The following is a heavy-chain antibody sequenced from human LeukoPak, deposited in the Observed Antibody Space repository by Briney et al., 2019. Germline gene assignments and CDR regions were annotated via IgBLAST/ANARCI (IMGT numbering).Heavy chain of an antibody. V-gene: IGHV1-2*02. D-gene: IGHD4-17*01. Sequence: GASVKVSCKASGYTFTGYYMHWVRQAPGQGLEWMGWINPNSGGTNYARKFQGRVTMTRDTSISTAYMELSRLRSDDTAVYYCAGKENFYGDLSEWGQGTLVTVSS. CDR3: AGKENFYGDLSE. J-gene: IGHJ4*02. CDR1: GYTFTGYY. CDR2: INPNSGGT.